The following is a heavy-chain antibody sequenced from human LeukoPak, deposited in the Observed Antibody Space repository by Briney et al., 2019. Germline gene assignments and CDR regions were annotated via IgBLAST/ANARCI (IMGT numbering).Heavy chain of an antibody. V-gene: IGHV1-69*05. CDR1: GGTFSSYA. D-gene: IGHD6-13*01. J-gene: IGHJ6*03. CDR3: ASVRLGIAAAGTFSDYYYYYMDV. Sequence: SVKVSCKASGGTFSSYAISWVRQAPGQGLEWMGGIIPIFGTADYAQKFQGRVTITTDESTSTAYMELSRLRSEDTAVYYCASVRLGIAAAGTFSDYYYYYMDVWGKGTTVTVSS. CDR2: IIPIFGTA.